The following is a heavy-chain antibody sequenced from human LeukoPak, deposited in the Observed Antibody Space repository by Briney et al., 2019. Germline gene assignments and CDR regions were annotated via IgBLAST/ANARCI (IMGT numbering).Heavy chain of an antibody. Sequence: SETLSLTCTVSGGSISSTYDHWDWIRQPPGKGLEWLGSIRYSGTTYYNPSLKGRVTIFVDTSNNQFSLRLRSVTAADTAVHYCARRLHYFDYWGQGSLVTVSS. CDR1: GGSISSTYDH. J-gene: IGHJ4*02. D-gene: IGHD2-21*02. CDR3: ARRLHYFDY. CDR2: IRYSGTT. V-gene: IGHV4-39*01.